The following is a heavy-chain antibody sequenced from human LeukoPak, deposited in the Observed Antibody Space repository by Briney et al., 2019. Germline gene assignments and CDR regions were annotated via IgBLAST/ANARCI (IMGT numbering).Heavy chain of an antibody. J-gene: IGHJ4*02. Sequence: GESLKISYKGSGYSFTSYWIGWVRQMPGKGLEWMGIIYPGDSDTRYSPSFQGQVTISADKSISTAYLQWSSLKASDTAMYYCARRGYCSSTSCTYYFDYWGQGTLVTVSS. D-gene: IGHD2-2*01. CDR1: GYSFTSYW. V-gene: IGHV5-51*01. CDR3: ARRGYCSSTSCTYYFDY. CDR2: IYPGDSDT.